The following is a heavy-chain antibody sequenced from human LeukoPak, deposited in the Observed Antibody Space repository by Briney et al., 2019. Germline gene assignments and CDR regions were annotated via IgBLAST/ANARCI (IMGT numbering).Heavy chain of an antibody. CDR1: GGSFSGYY. D-gene: IGHD2-2*01. CDR3: ARGNRVVVVPAAMRGDYYYYGMDV. J-gene: IGHJ6*02. Sequence: SETLPLTCAVYGGSFSGYYWSWIRQPPGKGLEWIGEINHSGSTNYNPSLKSRVTISVDTSKNQFSLKLSSVTAADTAVYYCARGNRVVVVPAAMRGDYYYYGMDVWGQGTTVTVSS. V-gene: IGHV4-34*01. CDR2: INHSGST.